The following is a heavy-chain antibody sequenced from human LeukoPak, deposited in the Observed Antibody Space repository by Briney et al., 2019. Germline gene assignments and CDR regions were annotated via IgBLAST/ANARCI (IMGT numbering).Heavy chain of an antibody. Sequence: ASVKVSCKASGYTFTGYYMHWVRQAPGQGLEWMGWINPNSGGTNYAQKFQGRVTMTRDTSISTAYMELSRLRSDDTAVYYCAREYYYDSSGYPSYGMDVWGQGTTVTVSS. V-gene: IGHV1-2*02. D-gene: IGHD3-22*01. CDR3: AREYYYDSSGYPSYGMDV. CDR2: INPNSGGT. J-gene: IGHJ6*02. CDR1: GYTFTGYY.